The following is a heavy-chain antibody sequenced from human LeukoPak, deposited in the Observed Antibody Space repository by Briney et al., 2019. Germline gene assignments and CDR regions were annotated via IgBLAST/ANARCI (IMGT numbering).Heavy chain of an antibody. Sequence: PGGSLRLSCAASGFTFTNFGMHWVRQAPGKGLEWVSYISSSGSTIYYADSVKGRFTISRDNAKNSLYLQMNSLRAEDTAVYYCARAPWGLNYDILTGYWLDYWGQGTLVTVSS. D-gene: IGHD3-9*01. CDR3: ARAPWGLNYDILTGYWLDY. J-gene: IGHJ4*02. CDR2: ISSSGSTI. V-gene: IGHV3-48*04. CDR1: GFTFTNFG.